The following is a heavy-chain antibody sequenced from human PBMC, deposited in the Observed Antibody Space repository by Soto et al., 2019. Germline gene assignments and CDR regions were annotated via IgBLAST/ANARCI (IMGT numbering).Heavy chain of an antibody. Sequence: QVQLQESGPGLVKPSQTLSLTCTVSGGSINSDGYYWSWIRQHPGKGLEWIGYIHYSGNTYYNPSLKSRITISIDTYKTQFSLQLSAVTVADTAVYFCARDSLDSSGNFMRHPDAFDVWGQGTGVAVAS. CDR1: GGSINSDGYY. V-gene: IGHV4-31*03. CDR2: IHYSGNT. J-gene: IGHJ3*01. D-gene: IGHD3-22*01. CDR3: ARDSLDSSGNFMRHPDAFDV.